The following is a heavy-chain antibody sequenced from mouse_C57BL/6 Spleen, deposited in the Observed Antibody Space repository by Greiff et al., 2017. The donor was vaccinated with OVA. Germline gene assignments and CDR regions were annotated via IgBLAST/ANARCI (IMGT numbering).Heavy chain of an antibody. CDR2: IDPETGGT. Sequence: VQLQQSGAELVRPGASVTLSCKASGYTFTDYEMHWVKQTPVHGLEWIGAIDPETGGTAYNQKFKGKAILTADKSSSTAYMELRSLTSEDSAVYYCTKHPGGSSFDYWGKGTTLTVSS. V-gene: IGHV1-15*01. D-gene: IGHD1-1*01. CDR1: GYTFTDYE. CDR3: TKHPGGSSFDY. J-gene: IGHJ2*01.